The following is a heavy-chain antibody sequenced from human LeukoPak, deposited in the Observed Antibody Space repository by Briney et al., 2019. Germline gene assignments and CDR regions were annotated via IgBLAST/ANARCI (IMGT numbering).Heavy chain of an antibody. CDR2: IRGDGGDT. CDR1: GFTFSNYW. V-gene: IGHV3-74*01. D-gene: IGHD3-10*01. Sequence: QTGGSLRLSCTVSGFTFSNYWMHWVRHAPGKGLVWVSRIRGDGGDTNYADSVKGRFTVSRDNAKNTLHLQMNSLTTEDTAVYFCARDRVLGSGSSDYWGQGTLVTVSS. CDR3: ARDRVLGSGSSDY. J-gene: IGHJ4*02.